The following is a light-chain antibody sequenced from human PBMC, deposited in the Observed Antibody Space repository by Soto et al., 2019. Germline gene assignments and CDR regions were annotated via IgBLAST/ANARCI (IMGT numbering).Light chain of an antibody. Sequence: EIVLTQSPGTLSLSPGERATLSCRASQSVSSSYLARYQQKPGQAPRLLIYGASSRATGIPDRFSGSGSGTDFTLTISRLEPEDVAVYYCQHYGGSPITFGQGTRLEIK. CDR2: GAS. CDR1: QSVSSSY. J-gene: IGKJ5*01. V-gene: IGKV3-20*01. CDR3: QHYGGSPIT.